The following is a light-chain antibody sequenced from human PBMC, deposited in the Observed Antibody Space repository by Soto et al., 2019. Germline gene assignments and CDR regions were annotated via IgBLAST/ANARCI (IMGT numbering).Light chain of an antibody. J-gene: IGKJ1*01. V-gene: IGKV3-20*01. Sequence: MVLTQSLGTLFLSPGDRATLSCRASQGVSSRYLAWYQQKPGQAPMLLISGASTRATGIPDRFSGRGSGTDVTLPCSRLEPEDCAVYYSQQYGNSPWSFGQGTKVEIK. CDR2: GAS. CDR1: QGVSSRY. CDR3: QQYGNSPWS.